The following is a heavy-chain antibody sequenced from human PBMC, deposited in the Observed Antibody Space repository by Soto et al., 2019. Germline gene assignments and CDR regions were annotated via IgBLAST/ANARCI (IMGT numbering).Heavy chain of an antibody. D-gene: IGHD2-15*01. V-gene: IGHV3-74*01. CDR1: GVTFISYG. CDR3: DVTHRRLLYCSGGSCYGVPLDV. J-gene: IGHJ6*04. CDR2: INSDGSST. Sequence: PGGSLRLSCAASGVTFISYGMHWVGQAPGKGLVGVSRINSDGSSTSYADSVKGRFTISRDNAKNTLYLQMNSLRAEDTAVRPSDVTHRRLLYCSGGSCYGVPLDVWGKGTTVTVSS.